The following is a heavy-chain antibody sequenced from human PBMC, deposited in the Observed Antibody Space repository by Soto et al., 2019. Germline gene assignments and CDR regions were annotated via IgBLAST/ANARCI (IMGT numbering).Heavy chain of an antibody. Sequence: QVQLVQSGAEVKKPGSSVKVSCKASGGTFSNSPISWVRQAPGQGLEWMGGTIPTFNTGNYAQKVQGRLTITADKSTKTDNMELSSMRAEDTAVYYCARRTSSGYYRYFDSWGQGTLVTVSS. V-gene: IGHV1-69*06. CDR1: GGTFSNSP. CDR2: TIPTFNTG. J-gene: IGHJ4*02. D-gene: IGHD3-22*01. CDR3: ARRTSSGYYRYFDS.